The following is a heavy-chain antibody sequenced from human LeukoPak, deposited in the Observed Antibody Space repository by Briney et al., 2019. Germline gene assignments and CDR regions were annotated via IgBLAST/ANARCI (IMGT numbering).Heavy chain of an antibody. J-gene: IGHJ4*02. V-gene: IGHV4-39*01. CDR1: GGSISSSSYY. CDR2: IYYSGST. D-gene: IGHD3-22*01. CDR3: ARHDRDSSGYYSADC. Sequence: PSQTLSLTCTVSGGSISSSSYYWGWIRQPPGKGLEWIGSIYYSGSTYYNASLKSRVTISVDTSKSQFSLKLNSVTAADTAVYYCARHDRDSSGYYSADCWGQGTLVTVSS.